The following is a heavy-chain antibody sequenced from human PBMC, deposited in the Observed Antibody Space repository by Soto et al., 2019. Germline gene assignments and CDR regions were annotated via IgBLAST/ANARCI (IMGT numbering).Heavy chain of an antibody. V-gene: IGHV3-30-3*01. J-gene: IGHJ2*01. CDR3: ARAPRYCSGGSCSNWYFDL. D-gene: IGHD2-15*01. CDR1: GFTFSSYA. Sequence: QVQLEESGGGVVQPGRSLRLSCAASGFTFSSYAMHWVRQAPGKGLEWVAVISYDGSNKYYADSVKGRFTISRDNSKNTLYLQMNSLRAEDTDVYYCARAPRYCSGGSCSNWYFDLWGRGTLVTVSS. CDR2: ISYDGSNK.